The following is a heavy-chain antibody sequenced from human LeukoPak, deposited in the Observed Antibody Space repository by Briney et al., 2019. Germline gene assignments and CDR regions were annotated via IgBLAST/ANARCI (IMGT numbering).Heavy chain of an antibody. V-gene: IGHV1-69*05. CDR1: GGTSSSYA. CDR2: IIPIFGTA. CDR3: ARGGYSYGYSFDY. J-gene: IGHJ4*02. Sequence: ASVKVSCKASGGTSSSYAISWVRQAPGQGLEWMGRIIPIFGTANYAQKFQGRVTITTDESTSTAYMELSSLRSEDTAVYYCARGGYSYGYSFDYWGQGTLVTVSS. D-gene: IGHD5-18*01.